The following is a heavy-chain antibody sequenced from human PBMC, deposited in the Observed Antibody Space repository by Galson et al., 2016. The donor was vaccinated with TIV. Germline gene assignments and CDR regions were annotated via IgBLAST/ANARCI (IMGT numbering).Heavy chain of an antibody. J-gene: IGHJ4*02. CDR3: ARSGDYGDY. CDR2: RNPNSGNT. V-gene: IGHV1-8*02. D-gene: IGHD4-17*01. CDR1: GYTFTSYD. Sequence: SVKVSCKASGYTFTSYDINWVRQATGQGLEWMGWRNPNSGNTGYAQKFRGRLTMTRNTPVRTAYMELSSLRSEDTAVYYCARSGDYGDYWGQGTLVTVSS.